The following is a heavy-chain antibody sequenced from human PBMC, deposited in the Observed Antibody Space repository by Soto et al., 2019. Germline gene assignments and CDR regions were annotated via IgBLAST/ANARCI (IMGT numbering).Heavy chain of an antibody. Sequence: PGGSLRLSCAASGFTFSVYAMSWVRQAPGKGLEWVSGISGSGDITHYADSVKGRFTVSRDNSKSMLYLQTNSLRAEDTAIYYCAKALYGGFTYWGQGTLVTVSS. D-gene: IGHD3-10*01. CDR2: ISGSGDIT. J-gene: IGHJ4*02. CDR3: AKALYGGFTY. V-gene: IGHV3-23*01. CDR1: GFTFSVYA.